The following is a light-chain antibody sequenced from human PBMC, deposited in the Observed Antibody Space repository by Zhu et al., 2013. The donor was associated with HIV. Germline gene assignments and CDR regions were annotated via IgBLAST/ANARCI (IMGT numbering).Light chain of an antibody. V-gene: IGKV4-1*01. CDR3: QQYYTTPLT. CDR1: QSILYSNNNNNY. Sequence: DIVMTQSPDSLAVSLGERATINCKSSQSILYSNNNNNYLAWYQQRAGQPPKLLIYWASTRESGVPDRFSGSGSGTDFTLTISSLQPEDVALYYCQQYYTTPLTFGGGTKVEI. J-gene: IGKJ4*01. CDR2: WAS.